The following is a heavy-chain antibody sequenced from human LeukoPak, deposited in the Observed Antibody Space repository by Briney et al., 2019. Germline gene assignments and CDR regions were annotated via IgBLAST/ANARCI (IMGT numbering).Heavy chain of an antibody. J-gene: IGHJ4*02. D-gene: IGHD5-12*01. V-gene: IGHV3-53*01. CDR2: IYSGGST. CDR3: ARLQIVATISYFDY. Sequence: GGSLRLSCAASGFTVSSNYMSWVRQAPGKGLEWVSVIYSGGSTYYADSVKGRFTISRDNSKNTLYLQMNSLRAEDTAVYYCARLQIVATISYFDYWGQGTLVTVSS. CDR1: GFTVSSNY.